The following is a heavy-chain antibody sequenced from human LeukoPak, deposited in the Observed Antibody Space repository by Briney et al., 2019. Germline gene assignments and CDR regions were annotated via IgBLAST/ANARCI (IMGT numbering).Heavy chain of an antibody. D-gene: IGHD2-21*01. J-gene: IGHJ4*02. CDR3: ARPSCGGDSCHDY. CDR1: GFTFSSYA. Sequence: PGGSLRLSCAASGFTFSSYAMSWVRQAPGKGLEWVSYISTSSSSTNYADSVKGRFTVSRDNAKNLLYLQMNSLRAEDTAVYFCARPSCGGDSCHDYWGQGTLVTVSS. V-gene: IGHV3-48*04. CDR2: ISTSSSST.